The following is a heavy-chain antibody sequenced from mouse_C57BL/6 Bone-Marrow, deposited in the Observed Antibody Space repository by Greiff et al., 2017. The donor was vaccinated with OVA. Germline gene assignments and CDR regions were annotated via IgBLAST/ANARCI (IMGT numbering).Heavy chain of an antibody. CDR2: IYPGGGYT. J-gene: IGHJ4*01. CDR1: GYTFTNYW. CDR3: ARLLLRSYYAMDY. D-gene: IGHD1-1*01. Sequence: VQLQQSGAELVRPGTSVKMSCKASGYTFTNYWIGWAKQRPGHGLEWIGDIYPGGGYTNYNEKFKGKATLTADKSSSTAYMHFSSLTSEDSAIYYCARLLLRSYYAMDYWGQGTSVTVSS. V-gene: IGHV1-63*01.